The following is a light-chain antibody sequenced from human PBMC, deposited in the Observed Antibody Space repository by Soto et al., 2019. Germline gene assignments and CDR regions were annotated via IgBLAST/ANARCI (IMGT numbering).Light chain of an antibody. V-gene: IGKV3-11*01. CDR3: KQSKSFPLT. J-gene: IGKJ4*01. CDR1: QSVGNF. Sequence: EIVLAQSPATLSLSPGERATLSCRASQSVGNFLAWYQHRPGQAPRLLILNASTRATGIPPRFSGSGSGTDFTLTISSLQPEDFATYYCKQSKSFPLTFGGGTKVEIK. CDR2: NAS.